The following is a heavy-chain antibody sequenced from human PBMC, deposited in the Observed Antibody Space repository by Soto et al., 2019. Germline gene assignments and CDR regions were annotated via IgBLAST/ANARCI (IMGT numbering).Heavy chain of an antibody. Sequence: QVQLVESGGGVVQPGRSLRLSCAASGFTFSSYAMHWVRQAPGKGLEWVAVISYDGSKKYYADSVKGRFTISRDNSKNTLYLQMNSLRPEDTAVYYCAREDCSGGRCYGFDYWGREPWSPSRQ. V-gene: IGHV3-30-3*01. J-gene: IGHJ4*02. CDR3: AREDCSGGRCYGFDY. CDR2: ISYDGSKK. D-gene: IGHD2-15*01. CDR1: GFTFSSYA.